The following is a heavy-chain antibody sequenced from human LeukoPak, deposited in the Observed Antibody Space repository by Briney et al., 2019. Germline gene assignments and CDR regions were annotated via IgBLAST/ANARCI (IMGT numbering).Heavy chain of an antibody. CDR3: TRSRRDGNDY. J-gene: IGHJ4*02. CDR2: INEDGRAK. D-gene: IGHD5-24*01. Sequence: GGSLRLSCAASGFTFSSSWMSWVREAPGKGLEWVANINEDGRAKYYVDSVKGRFTISRDNAKRSLDLQVNSLRAEDTAVYYCTRSRRDGNDYWGQGTLVTVSS. V-gene: IGHV3-7*01. CDR1: GFTFSSSW.